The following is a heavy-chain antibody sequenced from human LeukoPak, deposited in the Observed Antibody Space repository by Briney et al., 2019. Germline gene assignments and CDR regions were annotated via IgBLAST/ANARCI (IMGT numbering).Heavy chain of an antibody. CDR1: RGTFSSYA. CDR3: ARDDILTGYTP. Sequence: GSSVKVSCKASRGTFSSYAISWVRQAPGQGLEWMGRIIPILGIANYAQKFQGRVTSTADKSTSTAYMELSSLRSEDTAVYYCARDDILTGYTPWGQGTLVTVSS. J-gene: IGHJ4*02. D-gene: IGHD3-9*01. V-gene: IGHV1-69*04. CDR2: IIPILGIA.